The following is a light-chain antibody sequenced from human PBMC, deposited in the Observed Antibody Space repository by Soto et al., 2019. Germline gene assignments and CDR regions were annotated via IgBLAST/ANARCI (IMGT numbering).Light chain of an antibody. CDR1: QNIDRW. Sequence: DIHMTQSPSTLSASVGDRVVITCRASQNIDRWLAWYQQKRRKAPQPLIYRASFTESGVPPRFSGSGSGTEFTLTITSLQPDDFATYFCQHYNSYPYSFGQGTKLEI. CDR2: RAS. V-gene: IGKV1-5*03. CDR3: QHYNSYPYS. J-gene: IGKJ2*03.